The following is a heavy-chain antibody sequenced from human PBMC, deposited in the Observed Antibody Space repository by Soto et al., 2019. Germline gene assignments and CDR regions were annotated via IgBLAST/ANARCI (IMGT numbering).Heavy chain of an antibody. J-gene: IGHJ3*02. D-gene: IGHD3-10*01. CDR2: TIPVFNTA. Sequence: QVQLEQSGAEVKKPGSSVKVSCKASGGTLSDHGVAWLRQAPGQGLEWMGGTIPVFNTAKYAQKFQGRVTVTADKFTNIADMELSSLRSADTAFYFCARGVYGSGNYYTGPSAFDIWGQGTMVIVSS. V-gene: IGHV1-69*06. CDR3: ARGVYGSGNYYTGPSAFDI. CDR1: GGTLSDHG.